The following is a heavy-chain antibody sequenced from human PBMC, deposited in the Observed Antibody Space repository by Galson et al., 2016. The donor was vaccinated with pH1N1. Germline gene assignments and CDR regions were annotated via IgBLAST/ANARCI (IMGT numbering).Heavy chain of an antibody. D-gene: IGHD2-2*01. J-gene: IGHJ4*02. CDR1: GVDFNYYY. V-gene: IGHV3-15*01. CDR3: TTEGQRYGAY. CDR2: IKSEAAGGTI. Sequence: SLRLSCAASGVDFNYYYMSWVRQAPGKGLEWVGRIKSEAAGGTINYAAPVKGRFTISRDDSEGTLYLHMNSLQTEDTGVYFCTTEGQRYGAYWGQGTLVTVSS.